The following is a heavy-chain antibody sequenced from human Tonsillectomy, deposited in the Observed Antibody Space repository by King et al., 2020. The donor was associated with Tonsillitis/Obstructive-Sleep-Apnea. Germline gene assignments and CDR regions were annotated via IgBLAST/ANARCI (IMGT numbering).Heavy chain of an antibody. CDR2: ISAHNGHT. CDR1: GYTFTSYG. D-gene: IGHD3-22*01. Sequence: VQLVQSGAEVKKPGASVKVSCKASGYTFTSYGISWVRQAPGQGLEWMAWISAHNGHTNYAQKHQGRVTMTTDTSTSTAYMELRSLRSDDTAVYYCARDSMSHYYDSSAYYTFNYWGQGTLVTVSS. CDR3: ARDSMSHYYDSSAYYTFNY. J-gene: IGHJ4*02. V-gene: IGHV1-18*01.